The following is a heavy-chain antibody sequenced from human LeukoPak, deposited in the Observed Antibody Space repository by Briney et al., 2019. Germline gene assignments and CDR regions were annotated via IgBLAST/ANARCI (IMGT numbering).Heavy chain of an antibody. J-gene: IGHJ4*02. CDR3: ASYSSSWYPLFDY. D-gene: IGHD6-13*01. Sequence: SETLSLTCAVYGGSFIGYYWSWIRQPPGKRLEWSGEINHSVGTHYKPSLKSRDTTSVDTCQNQFSPKLSAVSPPETALDYTASYSSSWYPLFDYWGQGTLVTVSS. V-gene: IGHV4-34*01. CDR2: INHSVGT. CDR1: GGSFIGYY.